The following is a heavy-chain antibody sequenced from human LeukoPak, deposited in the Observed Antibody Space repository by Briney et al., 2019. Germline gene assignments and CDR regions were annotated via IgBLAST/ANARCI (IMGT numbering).Heavy chain of an antibody. V-gene: IGHV1-8*01. CDR2: MNPNSGNT. CDR1: GYTFRSYD. Sequence: ASVKVSCKASGYTFRSYDINWVRQATGQGLEWMGWMNPNSGNTGYAQKFQGRVTMTRNTSISTAYMELSSLRSEDTAVYYCARGDVVVVVAATRVFDYWGQGTLVTVSS. D-gene: IGHD2-15*01. J-gene: IGHJ4*02. CDR3: ARGDVVVVVAATRVFDY.